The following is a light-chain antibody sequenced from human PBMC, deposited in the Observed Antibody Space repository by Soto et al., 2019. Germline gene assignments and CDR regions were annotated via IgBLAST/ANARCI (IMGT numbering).Light chain of an antibody. J-gene: IGKJ1*01. Sequence: DIVMTQSPDSLAVSLGERATINCKSSQSVLYSSNNKNYLAWYQQKPGQPPKLLMYWASTRESGVPDRFSGSGSGTDFTLPISSLQAEDVAVYYCQQYYSTPPTFGQGTKVEIK. CDR1: QSVLYSSNNKNY. CDR3: QQYYSTPPT. V-gene: IGKV4-1*01. CDR2: WAS.